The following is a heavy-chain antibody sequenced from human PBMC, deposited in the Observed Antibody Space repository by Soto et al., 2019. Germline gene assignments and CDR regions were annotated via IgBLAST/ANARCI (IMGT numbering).Heavy chain of an antibody. CDR3: ARGHYYYAMDV. J-gene: IGHJ6*02. CDR2: ISHGGSP. CDR1: GGSVSSGVFS. Sequence: SETLSLTCAVSGGSVSSGVFSWNWIRQPPGQGLEWIGYISHGGSPHYTPSLRSRVSISVDRSTNVISLNLTSMTPADTAVYFCARGHYYYAMDVWGQGTTVTVSS. V-gene: IGHV4-30-2*01.